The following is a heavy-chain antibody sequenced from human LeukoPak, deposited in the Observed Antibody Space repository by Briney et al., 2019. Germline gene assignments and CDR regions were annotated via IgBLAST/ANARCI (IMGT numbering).Heavy chain of an antibody. CDR1: GYDFSTYW. D-gene: IGHD5-12*01. V-gene: IGHV5-51*01. J-gene: IGHJ3*02. Sequence: GESLKISCEHFGYDFSTYWIGWVRQMPGKGLEWMGIIYPGDSDTRYSPSFQGQVTISADKSISTAYLQWSSLKASDTAMYYCARTGTKGGYSGYDFGGAFDIWGQGTMVTVSS. CDR2: IYPGDSDT. CDR3: ARTGTKGGYSGYDFGGAFDI.